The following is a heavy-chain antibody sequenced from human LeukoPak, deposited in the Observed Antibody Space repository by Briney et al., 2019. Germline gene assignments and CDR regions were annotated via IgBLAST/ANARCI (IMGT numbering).Heavy chain of an antibody. J-gene: IGHJ6*02. CDR2: TNPNSGNT. CDR1: GYTFSRYD. Sequence: GSSVNLSCKAYGYTFSRYDINWVRQATGLRLEWMGWTNPNSGNTGYAQKFQGRVTMTRNTSISTAYMELSSLRSEDTAGYYCARSDSSGWVSYYYYGMDVCGQGATVTVSS. D-gene: IGHD6-19*01. V-gene: IGHV1-8*01. CDR3: ARSDSSGWVSYYYYGMDV.